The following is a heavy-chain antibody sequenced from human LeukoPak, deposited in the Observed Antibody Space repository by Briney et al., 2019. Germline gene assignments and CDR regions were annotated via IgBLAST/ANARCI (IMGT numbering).Heavy chain of an antibody. Sequence: GRSLRLSCAASGFTFSRYSMNWVRQAPGKGLEWVSSISSSSSYIYYADSVKGRFTISRDNAKNSLYLQMNTLRAEDTAVYYCARVPRSGYPHWGQGTLVTVSS. D-gene: IGHD3-22*01. CDR1: GFTFSRYS. J-gene: IGHJ4*02. CDR2: ISSSSSYI. CDR3: ARVPRSGYPH. V-gene: IGHV3-21*01.